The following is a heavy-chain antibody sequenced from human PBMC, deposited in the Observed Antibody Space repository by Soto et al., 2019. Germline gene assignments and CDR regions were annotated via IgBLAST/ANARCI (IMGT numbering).Heavy chain of an antibody. J-gene: IGHJ4*02. D-gene: IGHD3-10*01. Sequence: SETLSLTCTVSGGSISSYYWSWIRQPPGKGLEWIGYIYYSGSTNYNPSLKSRVTISVDTSKNQFSLKLSSVTAADTAVYYCARDRRYYGSGSNEYYFDYWGQGTLVTVS. CDR1: GGSISSYY. CDR2: IYYSGST. V-gene: IGHV4-59*01. CDR3: ARDRRYYGSGSNEYYFDY.